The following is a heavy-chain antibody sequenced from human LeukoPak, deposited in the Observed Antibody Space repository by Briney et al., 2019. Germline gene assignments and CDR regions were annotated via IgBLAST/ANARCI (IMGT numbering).Heavy chain of an antibody. V-gene: IGHV3-48*03. J-gene: IGHJ4*02. CDR2: ISSSGSTI. CDR1: GFTFSSYE. CDR3: ARIRRDYYYDSSGTD. D-gene: IGHD3-22*01. Sequence: GGSLRLSCAASGFTFSSYEMNWVRQAPGKGLEWVSYISSSGSTIYYADSVKGRFTISRDNAKNSLYLQMSSLRAADTAVYYCARIRRDYYYDSSGTDWGQGTLVTVSS.